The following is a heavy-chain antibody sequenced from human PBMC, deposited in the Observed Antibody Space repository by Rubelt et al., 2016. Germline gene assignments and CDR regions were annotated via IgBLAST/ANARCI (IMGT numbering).Heavy chain of an antibody. CDR1: GGSISSSSYY. J-gene: IGHJ4*02. D-gene: IGHD1-1*01. CDR3: ARMGDPRTTGTTRAPHDY. V-gene: IGHV4-39*02. Sequence: QLQLQESGPGLVKPSETLSLTCTVSGGSISSSSYYWGWIRQPPGTGLEWIGEITHSGSTNYKPSLKGRVNRSVGTSKKPVSLKRSSVDAVDKAAYYWARMGDPRTTGTTRAPHDYWGQGTLVTVSS. CDR2: ITHSGST.